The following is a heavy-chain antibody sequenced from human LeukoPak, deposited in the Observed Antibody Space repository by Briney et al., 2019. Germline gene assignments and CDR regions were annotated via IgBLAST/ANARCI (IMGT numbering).Heavy chain of an antibody. CDR3: ARVAAAGTAFDY. D-gene: IGHD6-13*01. V-gene: IGHV3-7*01. CDR2: IKQDGSEK. CDR1: GFTFSSYW. Sequence: GGSLRLSCAVSGFTFSSYWMSWVRQAPGKGLEWVANIKQDGSEKYYVDSVKGRFTISRDNAKNSLYLQMNSLRAEDTAVYYCARVAAAGTAFDYWGQGTLVTVSS. J-gene: IGHJ4*02.